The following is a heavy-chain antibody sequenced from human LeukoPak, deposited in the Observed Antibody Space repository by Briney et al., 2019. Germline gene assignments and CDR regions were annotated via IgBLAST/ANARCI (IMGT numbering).Heavy chain of an antibody. CDR2: INPNSGGP. Sequence: ASVKVSCKASGYTFTGYYMHWVRQAPGQGLEWMGWINPNSGGPNYAQKFQGRVTMTRDTSISTAYMELSRLRSDDTAVYYCARDPNLRYDWFDPWGQGTLVTVSS. J-gene: IGHJ5*02. D-gene: IGHD4-17*01. CDR1: GYTFTGYY. V-gene: IGHV1-2*02. CDR3: ARDPNLRYDWFDP.